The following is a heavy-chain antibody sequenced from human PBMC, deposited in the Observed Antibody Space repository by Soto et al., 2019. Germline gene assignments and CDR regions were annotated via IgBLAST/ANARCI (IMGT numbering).Heavy chain of an antibody. CDR1: GGTFSSYF. D-gene: IGHD2-2*02. Sequence: QVQLVQSGAEVKKPGASVTVACKASGGTFSSYFINWVRQAPGQGLEWVGGIIPVFGTTDYAEKFRGRVTITADKITSTADMELTRLQSDDTAVYYCTRARGYCSGAGCYSGFWGQGTLGAVSS. CDR3: TRARGYCSGAGCYSGF. V-gene: IGHV1-69*06. CDR2: IIPVFGTT. J-gene: IGHJ1*01.